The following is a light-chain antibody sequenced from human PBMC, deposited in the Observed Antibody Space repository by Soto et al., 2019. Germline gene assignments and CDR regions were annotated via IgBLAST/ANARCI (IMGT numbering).Light chain of an antibody. CDR1: QSISRW. CDR2: AAS. J-gene: IGKJ1*01. Sequence: DIHRTQAPSTLSASGSYRVSITCLASQSISRWLAWYQQKPGKAPKLLIYAASSLQSGVPSRFSGSGSGTDFTLSISNLQPEDFAVSYCQQSYSIPRTFGQGTKV. CDR3: QQSYSIPRT. V-gene: IGKV1-39*01.